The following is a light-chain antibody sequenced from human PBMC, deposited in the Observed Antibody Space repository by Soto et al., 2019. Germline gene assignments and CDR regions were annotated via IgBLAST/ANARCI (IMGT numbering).Light chain of an antibody. Sequence: QSVRTQPPSASDTPGQRVTISCSGSSSNIASNTVNCYQQLPGTAPKLLIYSINYRPSGVPDRFSGAKSGTSASLAISGLQSEDEADYYCAAWDDSLNGYVFGTGTKVTVL. CDR3: AAWDDSLNGYV. J-gene: IGLJ1*01. V-gene: IGLV1-44*01. CDR2: SIN. CDR1: SSNIASNT.